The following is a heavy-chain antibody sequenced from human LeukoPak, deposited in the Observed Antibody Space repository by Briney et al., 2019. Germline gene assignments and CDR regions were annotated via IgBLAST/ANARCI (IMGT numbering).Heavy chain of an antibody. CDR1: GFTFSSYW. CDR3: ARAREVGLEWLLPGVMDV. CDR2: IKQDGSEK. Sequence: PGGSLRLSCAASGFTFSSYWMSWVRQAPGKGLEWVANIKQDGSEKYYVDSVKGRFTISRDNAKNSLYLQMNSLRAEDTAVYYCARAREVGLEWLLPGVMDVWGKGTTVTVSS. J-gene: IGHJ6*03. V-gene: IGHV3-7*01. D-gene: IGHD3-3*01.